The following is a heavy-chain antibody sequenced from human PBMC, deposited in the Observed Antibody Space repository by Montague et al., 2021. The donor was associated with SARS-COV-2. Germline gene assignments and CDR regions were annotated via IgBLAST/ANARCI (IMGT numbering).Heavy chain of an antibody. CDR2: IHYSGTM. J-gene: IGHJ4*02. D-gene: IGHD6-6*01. CDR3: ARGPVGVAARLRYYFDQ. V-gene: IGHV4-59*02. CDR1: GGSVSSSY. Sequence: SETLSLTCTVSGGSVSSSYWSWIRQPPGKGLEWVGYIHYSGTMKYNPSLNSRVTILLDTSKNQFSLELSSLTAADTAVYYCARGPVGVAARLRYYFDQWGQGTLVTVSS.